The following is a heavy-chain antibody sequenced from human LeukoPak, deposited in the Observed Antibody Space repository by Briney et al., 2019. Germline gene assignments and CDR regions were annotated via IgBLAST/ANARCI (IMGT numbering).Heavy chain of an antibody. CDR3: ARVLGAHRYGSIDH. CDR2: INPSGGST. J-gene: IGHJ4*02. Sequence: ASVKVSCKASGYTFTSYFMHWVRQAPGQGLEGMGIINPSGGSTSYAQKFQGRVTMTRDTSTSTVYMELSSLRSEDTAIYYCARVLGAHRYGSIDHWGQGTLVTVSS. CDR1: GYTFTSYF. V-gene: IGHV1-46*01. D-gene: IGHD5-18*01.